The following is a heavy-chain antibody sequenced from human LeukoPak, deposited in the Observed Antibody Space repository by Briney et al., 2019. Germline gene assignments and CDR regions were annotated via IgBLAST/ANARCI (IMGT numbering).Heavy chain of an antibody. D-gene: IGHD3-16*01. CDR2: VLDNTDFP. Sequence: GGSLRLSCSGSGITLMSYTIHWGRRAPGKGLEWMTCVLDNTDFPYYADSVEGRFIISRDSYKNVVYLQMNSLRPEDTAIYYCASEPGLSRGPDYAMDVWGQGTTVTVSS. V-gene: IGHV3-30-3*01. CDR3: ASEPGLSRGPDYAMDV. J-gene: IGHJ6*02. CDR1: GITLMSYT.